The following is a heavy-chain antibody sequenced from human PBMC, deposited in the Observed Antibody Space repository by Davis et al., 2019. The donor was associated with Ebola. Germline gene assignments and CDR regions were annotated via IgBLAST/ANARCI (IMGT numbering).Heavy chain of an antibody. CDR3: ARDMCCTNGVCYSLDY. J-gene: IGHJ4*02. CDR1: GFTFSSYA. D-gene: IGHD2-8*01. V-gene: IGHV3-23*01. CDR2: ISGMGDST. Sequence: GGSLRLSCAASGFTFSSYAMSWVRQAPGKGLEWVSSISGMGDSTYYTDSVKGRFTISRDNSKSTLYLQMNRLGAEDTAVYYCARDMCCTNGVCYSLDYWGQGTLVTVSS.